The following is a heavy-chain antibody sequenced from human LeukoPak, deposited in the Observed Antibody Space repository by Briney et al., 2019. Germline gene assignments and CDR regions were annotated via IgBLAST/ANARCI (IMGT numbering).Heavy chain of an antibody. D-gene: IGHD3-10*01. J-gene: IGHJ4*02. V-gene: IGHV3-23*01. CDR2: ISGGTT. Sequence: GGSLRLSCAASGFTFSTYAMSWVRQAPGKGLEWVSSISGGTTYYADSVKGRFTISRDNSKNTVSLQMNSLRAEDTAVYYCAKSVYHSGNYWGQGTLVTVSS. CDR1: GFTFSTYA. CDR3: AKSVYHSGNY.